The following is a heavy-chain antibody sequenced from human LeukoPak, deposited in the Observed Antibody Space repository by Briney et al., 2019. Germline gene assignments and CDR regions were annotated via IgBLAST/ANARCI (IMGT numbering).Heavy chain of an antibody. CDR3: AKDPYLRDFWSGYFDY. J-gene: IGHJ4*02. Sequence: GGSLRLSCAASGFIFSNYGMNWVRQAPGKGLEWVAAISASGSATSYADSVRGRFTISRDNSKSTTYLQMNSLRAEDTAVFYCAKDPYLRDFWSGYFDYWGQGIPVTVSS. CDR2: ISASGSAT. V-gene: IGHV3-23*01. CDR1: GFIFSNYG. D-gene: IGHD3-3*01.